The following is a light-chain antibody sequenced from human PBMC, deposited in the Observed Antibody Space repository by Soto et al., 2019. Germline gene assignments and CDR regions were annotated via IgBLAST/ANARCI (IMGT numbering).Light chain of an antibody. V-gene: IGLV1-44*01. Sequence: QSVLTQPPSASGTSGQRVTISCSGSSSNIGSNTVNWYQQLPGTAPKLLIYGDNQRPSGVPDRFSGSKSGTSASLAIRGLQSEDEADYYCAAWDDSLNGWVFGGGTQLTVL. CDR1: SSNIGSNT. CDR2: GDN. J-gene: IGLJ3*02. CDR3: AAWDDSLNGWV.